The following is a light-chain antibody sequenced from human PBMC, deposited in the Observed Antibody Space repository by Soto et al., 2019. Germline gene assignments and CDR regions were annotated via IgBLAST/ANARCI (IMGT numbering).Light chain of an antibody. CDR1: SSDVGTYNL. CDR3: CSYAGTSTPYV. J-gene: IGLJ1*01. V-gene: IGLV2-23*01. CDR2: EGS. Sequence: QSALTQPASVSGSPGQSITISCTGTSSDVGTYNLVSWYQQHSDKAPKLMIYEGSKRPSGLSNRFSGSKSGNTASLTISGLQAEDEADYYCCSYAGTSTPYVFGTGTKVTVL.